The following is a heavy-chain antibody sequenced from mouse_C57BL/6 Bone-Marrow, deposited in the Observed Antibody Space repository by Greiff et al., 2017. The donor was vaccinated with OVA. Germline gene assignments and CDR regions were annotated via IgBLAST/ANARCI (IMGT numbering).Heavy chain of an antibody. CDR1: GFNIKDYY. D-gene: IGHD2-2*01. V-gene: IGHV14-2*01. Sequence: EVQLQQSGAELVKPGASVKLSCTASGFNIKDYYMHWVKQRTEQGLEWIGRIDPEDGETKYAPKFQGKATITADTSSNTAYLQLSSLTSEDTAVYDCALYGYDDAVDYWGQGTTLIVSS. CDR3: ALYGYDDAVDY. J-gene: IGHJ2*01. CDR2: IDPEDGET.